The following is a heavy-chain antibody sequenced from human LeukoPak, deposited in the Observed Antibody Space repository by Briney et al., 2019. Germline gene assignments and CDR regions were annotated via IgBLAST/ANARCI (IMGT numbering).Heavy chain of an antibody. CDR2: INWNGGST. V-gene: IGHV3-20*04. D-gene: IGHD4-23*01. CDR3: ARDPGYGGNCDY. CDR1: RFTFDDYG. Sequence: GGSLRLSCAASRFTFDDYGMSWIRQAPGKGLEWVSGINWNGGSTGYADSVKGRFTISRDNAKNSLYLQMNSMRAEDTALYYCARDPGYGGNCDYWGQGTLVTVSS. J-gene: IGHJ4*02.